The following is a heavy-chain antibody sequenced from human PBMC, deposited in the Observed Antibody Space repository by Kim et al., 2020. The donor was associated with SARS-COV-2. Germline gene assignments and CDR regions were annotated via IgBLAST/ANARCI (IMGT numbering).Heavy chain of an antibody. CDR2: FDPEDGET. V-gene: IGHV1-24*01. J-gene: IGHJ6*02. CDR3: ATSIAAAGTPGDYYYYHGMDV. CDR1: GYTLTELS. Sequence: ASVKVSCKVSGYTLTELSMHWVRQAPGKGLEWMGGFDPEDGETIYAQKFQGRVTMTEDTSTDTAYMELSSLRSEDTAVYYCATSIAAAGTPGDYYYYHGMDVWGQGTTVTVSS. D-gene: IGHD6-13*01.